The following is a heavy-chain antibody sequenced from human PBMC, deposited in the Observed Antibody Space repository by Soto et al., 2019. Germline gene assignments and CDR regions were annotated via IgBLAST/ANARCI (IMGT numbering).Heavy chain of an antibody. V-gene: IGHV4-4*07. J-gene: IGHJ6*02. D-gene: IGHD1-26*01. CDR2: IYTSGST. Sequence: QVQLQESGPGLVKPSETLSLTCTVSGGSISSYYWSWIRQPAGKGLEWIGCIYTSGSTNYNPSLKSRVTMSVDTSKNQFSLKLSSVTAADTAVYYCAREEGIVGATRYYYYGMDVWGQGTTVTVSS. CDR3: AREEGIVGATRYYYYGMDV. CDR1: GGSISSYY.